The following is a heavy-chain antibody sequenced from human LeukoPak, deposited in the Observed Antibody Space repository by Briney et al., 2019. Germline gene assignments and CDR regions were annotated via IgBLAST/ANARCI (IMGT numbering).Heavy chain of an antibody. CDR1: GYTFTGYG. CDR3: ARRTYSSSSSIFDY. J-gene: IGHJ4*02. D-gene: IGHD6-6*01. V-gene: IGHV1-18*01. CDR2: ISGYNGNT. Sequence: ASVKVSCKASGYTFTGYGISWVRQAPGQGLEWMGWISGYNGNTNYAQKLQGRVAMTTDTSTSTAYMELRSLRSDDTAVYYCARRTYSSSSSIFDYWGQGTLVTVSS.